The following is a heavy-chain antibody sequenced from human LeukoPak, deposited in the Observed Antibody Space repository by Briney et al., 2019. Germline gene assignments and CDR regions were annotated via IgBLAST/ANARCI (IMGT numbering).Heavy chain of an antibody. CDR2: IKQDGSEK. CDR3: ARDRQIAY. CDR1: GSTFSNYW. J-gene: IGHJ4*02. Sequence: GGSLRLSCAASGSTFSNYWLTWVRQAPGQGLEWVANIKQDGSEKHYVDSVKGRFTISRDNAKNSLYLQMNSLRAEDTAVYYCARDRQIAYWGQGTLVAVSS. V-gene: IGHV3-7*01.